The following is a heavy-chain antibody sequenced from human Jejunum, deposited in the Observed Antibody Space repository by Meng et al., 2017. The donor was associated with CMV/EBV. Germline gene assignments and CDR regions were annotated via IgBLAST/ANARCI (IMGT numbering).Heavy chain of an antibody. V-gene: IGHV4-34*01. CDR3: ARGQRITLVRGGRFDP. J-gene: IGHJ5*02. Sequence: YDGYFSDYFGAWIHQPPGKGLEWIGETDHSGRATYNASLQSRVTISVDTSKNQFSLRLTSVTAADTAVYYCARGQRITLVRGGRFDPWGQGTLVTVSS. CDR1: DGYFSDYF. CDR2: TDHSGRA. D-gene: IGHD3-10*01.